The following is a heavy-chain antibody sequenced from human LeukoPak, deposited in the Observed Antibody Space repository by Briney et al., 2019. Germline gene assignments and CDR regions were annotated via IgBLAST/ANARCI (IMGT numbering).Heavy chain of an antibody. CDR1: GFTFSSYA. CDR2: ISGSGGST. J-gene: IGHJ6*02. D-gene: IGHD3-3*01. CDR3: AKDKTREAQTYYDFWSGYYPRDSQGYGMDV. Sequence: HPGGSLRLSCAASGFTFSSYAMSWVRQAPGKGLEWVSAISGSGGSTYYADSVKGRFTIFRDNSKNTLYLQMNSLRAEDTAVYYCAKDKTREAQTYYDFWSGYYPRDSQGYGMDVWGQGTTVTVSS. V-gene: IGHV3-23*01.